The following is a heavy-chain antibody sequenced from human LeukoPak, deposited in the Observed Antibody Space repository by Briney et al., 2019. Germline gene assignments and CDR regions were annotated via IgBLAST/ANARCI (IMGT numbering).Heavy chain of an antibody. CDR2: ISSSGSTI. D-gene: IGHD3-22*01. J-gene: IGHJ4*02. Sequence: GGSLRLSCAASGFTLSSYEMNWVRQAPGKGLEWVSYISSSGSTIYYDASVKGRFTISRDNAKNSLYLQMNSLRAEDTAVYYCARELNYYDSRGAFDYWGQGTLVTVSS. CDR3: ARELNYYDSRGAFDY. CDR1: GFTLSSYE. V-gene: IGHV3-48*03.